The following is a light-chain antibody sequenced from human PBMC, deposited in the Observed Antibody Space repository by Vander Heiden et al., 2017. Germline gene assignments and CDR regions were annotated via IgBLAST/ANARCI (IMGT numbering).Light chain of an antibody. CDR1: QSISSY. CDR3: QQSYSTPGT. J-gene: IGKJ2*01. Sequence: DIQMTQSPSSLSASVGDRVTITCRPSQSISSYLNWYQQKPGKAPKLLIYAASSLQSGVPSRFSGSGSGTDFTLTISSLQPEDFATYYCQQSYSTPGTFGQGTKLEIK. V-gene: IGKV1-39*01. CDR2: AAS.